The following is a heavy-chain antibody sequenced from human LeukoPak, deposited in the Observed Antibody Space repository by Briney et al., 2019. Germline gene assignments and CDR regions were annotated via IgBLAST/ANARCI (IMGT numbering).Heavy chain of an antibody. CDR3: ARADAGTDENWFDP. CDR2: IYHGGST. Sequence: SETLSLTCTVSGGSISSYYWSWIRQPPGKGLEWIGYIYHGGSTYYNPSLKSRVTISVDRSKNQFSLKLSSVTAADTAVYYCARADAGTDENWFDPWGQGTLVTVSS. CDR1: GGSISSYY. D-gene: IGHD1-1*01. V-gene: IGHV4-4*09. J-gene: IGHJ5*02.